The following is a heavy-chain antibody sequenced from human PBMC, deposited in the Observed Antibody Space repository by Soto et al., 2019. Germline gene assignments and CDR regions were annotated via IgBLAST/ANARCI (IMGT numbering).Heavy chain of an antibody. J-gene: IGHJ5*02. Sequence: SETLSLTCTVSGGSISSYYWGWIRQPPGKGLEWIGSIYYSGSTYYNPSLKSRVTISVDTSKNQFSLKLSSVTAADTAVYYCARRVVVAATLLSYNWFDPWGQGTLVTVSS. D-gene: IGHD2-15*01. CDR1: GGSISSYY. V-gene: IGHV4-39*01. CDR3: ARRVVVAATLLSYNWFDP. CDR2: IYYSGST.